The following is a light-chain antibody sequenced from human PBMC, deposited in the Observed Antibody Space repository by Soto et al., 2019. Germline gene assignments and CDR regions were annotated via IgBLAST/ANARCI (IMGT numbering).Light chain of an antibody. CDR2: DVS. Sequence: QSALTQPASVSGSPGQSITISCTGTSSDVGGYNYVSWYQQHPGKAPKLMIYDVSNRPSGVSNRFSGSKSGNTASLTISGLQVEDEADYYCTSYTSSSPYLVFAGGTKLTVL. V-gene: IGLV2-14*01. CDR1: SSDVGGYNY. J-gene: IGLJ2*01. CDR3: TSYTSSSPYLV.